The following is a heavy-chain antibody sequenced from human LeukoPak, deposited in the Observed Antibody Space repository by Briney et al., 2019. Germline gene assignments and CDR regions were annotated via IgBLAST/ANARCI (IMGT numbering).Heavy chain of an antibody. J-gene: IGHJ6*02. V-gene: IGHV4-39*01. CDR3: VAMVAYYYYVMDV. Sequence: SETLSLTCTVSGGSISSSSYYWGCIRQPPGKGLDWIGSMYYNGSAYYNPSLKSRVTISVDTSKNQFSLRLSSVTAADTAVYYCVAMVAYYYYVMDVWGQGTTVTVSS. D-gene: IGHD2-15*01. CDR2: MYYNGSA. CDR1: GGSISSSSYY.